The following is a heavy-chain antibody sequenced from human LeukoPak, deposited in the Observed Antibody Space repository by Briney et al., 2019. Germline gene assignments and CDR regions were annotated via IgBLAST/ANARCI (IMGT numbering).Heavy chain of an antibody. J-gene: IGHJ5*02. CDR3: AREGHYGSGSSNNWYDP. CDR1: GGSISSSNW. D-gene: IGHD3-10*01. Sequence: SETLSLTCAVSGGSISSSNWWSWVRQPPGKGLEWIGEIYHSGSTNYNPSLKSRVTISVDKSKNQFSLKLGSVTAADTAVYYCAREGHYGSGSSNNWYDPWGQGTLVTVSS. V-gene: IGHV4-4*02. CDR2: IYHSGST.